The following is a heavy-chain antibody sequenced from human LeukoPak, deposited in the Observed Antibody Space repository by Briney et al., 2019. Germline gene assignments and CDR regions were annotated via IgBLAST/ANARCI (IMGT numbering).Heavy chain of an antibody. CDR3: ARVRAVRGVIITPSYYMDV. V-gene: IGHV4-39*07. Sequence: SETLSLTCTVSGGSISSSSYYWGWIRQPPGKGLEWIGSIYYSGSTYYNPSLKSRVTISVDTSKNQFSLKLSSVTAADTAVYYCARVRAVRGVIITPSYYMDVWGKGTTVTVSS. CDR1: GGSISSSSYY. J-gene: IGHJ6*03. D-gene: IGHD3-10*01. CDR2: IYYSGST.